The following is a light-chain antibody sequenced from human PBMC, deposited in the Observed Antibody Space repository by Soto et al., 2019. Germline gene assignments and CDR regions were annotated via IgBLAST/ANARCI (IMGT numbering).Light chain of an antibody. Sequence: EIVLTQSPATLSLSPGERATLSCRASQSISRYLDWYQHKSGQAPRLLIYDISKMATGIPARFSGSGSGTDFTLTISSLEPEDFAVYYCQQRNNLSITFGQGTRLEIK. CDR3: QQRNNLSIT. CDR2: DIS. V-gene: IGKV3-11*01. J-gene: IGKJ5*01. CDR1: QSISRY.